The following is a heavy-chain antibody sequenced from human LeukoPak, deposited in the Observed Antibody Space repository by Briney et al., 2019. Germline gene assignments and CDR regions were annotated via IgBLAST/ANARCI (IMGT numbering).Heavy chain of an antibody. V-gene: IGHV4-39*01. CDR1: GGSISSSSYY. D-gene: IGHD5-12*01. J-gene: IGHJ3*02. CDR2: IYYSGST. CDR3: ATYIVGTMVDAFDI. Sequence: SETLSLTCTVSGGSISSSSYYWGWIRQPPGKGLEWIGSIYYSGSTYYNPSLKSRVTISVDTSKNQFSLKLSSVTAADTALYYCATYIVGTMVDAFDIWGQGTMVTVSS.